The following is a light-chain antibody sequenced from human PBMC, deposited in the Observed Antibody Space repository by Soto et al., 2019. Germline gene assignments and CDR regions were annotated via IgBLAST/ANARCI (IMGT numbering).Light chain of an antibody. CDR3: SSYTTSNTRQIV. V-gene: IGLV2-14*03. CDR1: SSDVGGYNY. Sequence: QSALTQPASVSGSPGQSITISCTGTSSDVGGYNYVSGYQHHPGKAPKLIIYDVTNRPSGVSNPFSGSKSGNTASLTISGLQPEDEADYYCSSYTTSNTRQIVFGTGTKLTVL. CDR2: DVT. J-gene: IGLJ1*01.